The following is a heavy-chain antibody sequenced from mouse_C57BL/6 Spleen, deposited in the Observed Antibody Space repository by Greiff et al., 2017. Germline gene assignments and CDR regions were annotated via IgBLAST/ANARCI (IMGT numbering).Heavy chain of an antibody. D-gene: IGHD2-3*01. CDR1: GYAFSSSW. CDR2: IYPGDGDT. Sequence: QVQLQQSGPELVKPGASVKISCKASGYAFSSSWMNWVKQRPGKGLEWIGRIYPGDGDTNYNGKFKGKATLTADKSSSTAYMQLSSLTSEDSAVYFCARGVYEGYYWGQGTLVTVSA. J-gene: IGHJ3*01. V-gene: IGHV1-82*01. CDR3: ARGVYEGYY.